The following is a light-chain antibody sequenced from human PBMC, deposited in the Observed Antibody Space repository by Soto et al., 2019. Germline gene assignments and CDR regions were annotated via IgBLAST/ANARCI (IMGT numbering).Light chain of an antibody. CDR3: QQYDTYWT. CDR1: QSISEW. V-gene: IGKV1-5*01. Sequence: DLQMTQSPSTLSASVGDRVTITCRASQSISEWLAWYQQKPGRAPKLLIYHASRLGTGVPSRFSGSGSGTEFTLTITSLQPDDFGTYYCQQYDTYWTFGQGTKVEI. CDR2: HAS. J-gene: IGKJ1*01.